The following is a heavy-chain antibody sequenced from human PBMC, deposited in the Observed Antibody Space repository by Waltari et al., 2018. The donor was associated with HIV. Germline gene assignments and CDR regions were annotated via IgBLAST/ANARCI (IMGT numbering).Heavy chain of an antibody. J-gene: IGHJ6*02. D-gene: IGHD3-3*01. CDR3: VKDGASTIFGVLNGMDV. CDR1: GITFDDYA. V-gene: IGHV3-9*01. CDR2: ISWNSGDI. Sequence: EVQLVESGGGSAQPGRYLRLACTAYGITFDDYALHWVRQPPGKGLEWVSGISWNSGDIAYADSVKGRFTISRDNTKNSLFLQMNSVRVEDTALYYCVKDGASTIFGVLNGMDVWGQGTTVTVSS.